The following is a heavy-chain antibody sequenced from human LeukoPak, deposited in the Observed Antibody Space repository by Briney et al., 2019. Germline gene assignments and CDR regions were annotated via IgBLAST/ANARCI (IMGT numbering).Heavy chain of an antibody. CDR2: IYYSGST. CDR3: ARGRTDYYDSSFWFDP. D-gene: IGHD3-22*01. V-gene: IGHV4-59*01. Sequence: SETLSLTCTVSGGSISSYYWSWIRQPPGKGLEWIGYIYYSGSTNYNPSLKSRVTISVDTSKNQFSLKLSSVTAADTAVYYCARGRTDYYDSSFWFDPWGQGTLVTVSS. CDR1: GGSISSYY. J-gene: IGHJ5*02.